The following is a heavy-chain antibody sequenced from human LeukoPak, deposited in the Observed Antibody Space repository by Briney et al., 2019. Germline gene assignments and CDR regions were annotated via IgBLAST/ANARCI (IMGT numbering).Heavy chain of an antibody. Sequence: ASVKVSCKVSGYTLTELSMHWLRQAPGKGLEWMGGFDPEDGETIYAQKFQGRVTMTEDTSTDTAYMELSSLRSEDTAVYYCATFKHDYDKVFYFDYWGQGTLVNVSS. D-gene: IGHD4-17*01. CDR1: GYTLTELS. J-gene: IGHJ4*02. CDR2: FDPEDGET. CDR3: ATFKHDYDKVFYFDY. V-gene: IGHV1-24*01.